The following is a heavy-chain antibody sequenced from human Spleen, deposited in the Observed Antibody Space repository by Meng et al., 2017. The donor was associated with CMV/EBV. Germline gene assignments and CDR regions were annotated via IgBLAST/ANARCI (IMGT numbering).Heavy chain of an antibody. CDR2: INPRGTT. D-gene: IGHD2-2*01. Sequence: SETLSLTCAVYGGPFSGYFWTWIRQSPGKGLEWIGEINPRGTTNHNPSLKSRVTISVDTSKNQFSLKLSSVTAADTAVYYCARGSGCSSTSCYEEGFDYWGQGTLVTVSS. J-gene: IGHJ4*02. V-gene: IGHV4-34*01. CDR3: ARGSGCSSTSCYEEGFDY. CDR1: GGPFSGYF.